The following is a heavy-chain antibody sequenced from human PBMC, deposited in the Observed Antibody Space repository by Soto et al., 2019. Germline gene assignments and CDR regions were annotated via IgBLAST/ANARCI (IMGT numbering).Heavy chain of an antibody. CDR3: SRGIVVVQADDACWFDP. Sequence: QVQLVQSGAEVKKPGASVKVSCKASGYTFTGYYMHWVRQAPGQGLVWMGWINPNSGGTNYAQQFQGRVTMNRDTSIRTAYMELSRLRSDDTAVYYCSRGIVVVQADDACWFDPWGKGTLVTVSS. J-gene: IGHJ5*02. V-gene: IGHV1-2*02. CDR2: INPNSGGT. CDR1: GYTFTGYY. D-gene: IGHD2-2*01.